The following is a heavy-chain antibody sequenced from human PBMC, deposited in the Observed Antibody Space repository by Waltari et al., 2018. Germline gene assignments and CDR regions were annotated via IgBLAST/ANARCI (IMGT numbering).Heavy chain of an antibody. CDR1: GGSISSSSYY. J-gene: IGHJ4*02. Sequence: QLQLQESGPGLVKPSETLSLTCTVSGGSISSSSYYWGWIRQPPGKGLEWIGSIYYSGSTYYNPSLKSRVTISVDTSKNQFSLKLSSVTAADTAVYYCARERGYGSGSYGYWGQGTLVTVSS. D-gene: IGHD3-10*01. CDR2: IYYSGST. CDR3: ARERGYGSGSYGY. V-gene: IGHV4-39*07.